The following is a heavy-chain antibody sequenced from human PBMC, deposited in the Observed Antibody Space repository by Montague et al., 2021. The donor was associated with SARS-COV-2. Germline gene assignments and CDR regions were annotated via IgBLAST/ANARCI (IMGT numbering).Heavy chain of an antibody. CDR1: GFSLSTSGMC. CDR3: AREYSSGVYFDY. Sequence: PALVKPTQTLTLTCTFSGFSLSTSGMCVSWIRQPPGKALEWLARIDWDDDKYYSTSLKTRLTISMDTSKNQVVLTMTNMDPVDTATYYCAREYSSGVYFDYWGQGTLVTVSP. CDR2: IDWDDDK. J-gene: IGHJ4*02. D-gene: IGHD6-19*01. V-gene: IGHV2-70*11.